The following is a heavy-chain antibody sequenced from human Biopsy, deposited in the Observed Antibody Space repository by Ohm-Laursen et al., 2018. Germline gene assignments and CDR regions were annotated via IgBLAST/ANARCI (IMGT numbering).Heavy chain of an antibody. D-gene: IGHD2-15*01. Sequence: SLRLSCAAFGFIFDDYAMHWVRQAPGKNLEWVSGISWNSVGIGYADSVKGRFTISRDNAKNFLYLQMNNLRPEDTALYYCAKIHCSGGSCYPNAFDMWGHGTRVTVS. CDR3: AKIHCSGGSCYPNAFDM. J-gene: IGHJ3*02. CDR2: ISWNSVGI. V-gene: IGHV3-9*01. CDR1: GFIFDDYA.